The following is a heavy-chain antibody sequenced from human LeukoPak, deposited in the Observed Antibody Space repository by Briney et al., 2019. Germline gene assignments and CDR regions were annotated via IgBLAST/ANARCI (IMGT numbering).Heavy chain of an antibody. CDR3: ASYYDFWSGLYYFDY. D-gene: IGHD3-3*01. Sequence: GGSLRLSCAASGFTFSSYAMHWVRQAPGKGLEWVAVISYVGSNKYYADSVKGRFTISRDNSKNTLYLQMNSLRAEDTAVYYCASYYDFWSGLYYFDYWGQGTLVTVSS. V-gene: IGHV3-30-3*01. CDR1: GFTFSSYA. CDR2: ISYVGSNK. J-gene: IGHJ4*02.